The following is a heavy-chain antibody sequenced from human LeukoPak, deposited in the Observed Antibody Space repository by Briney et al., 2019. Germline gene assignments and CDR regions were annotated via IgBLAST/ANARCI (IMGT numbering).Heavy chain of an antibody. CDR2: IYYSGST. V-gene: IGHV4-39*01. J-gene: IGHJ4*02. CDR3: ARDVDWLLDY. CDR1: GGSISSSSYY. Sequence: SETLSLTCTVSGGSISSSSYYWGWIRQPPGKGLEWIGSIYYSGSTYYNPSLKSRVTISVDTSKNQFSLKLSSVTAADTAVYYCARDVDWLLDYWGQGTLVTVSS. D-gene: IGHD3/OR15-3a*01.